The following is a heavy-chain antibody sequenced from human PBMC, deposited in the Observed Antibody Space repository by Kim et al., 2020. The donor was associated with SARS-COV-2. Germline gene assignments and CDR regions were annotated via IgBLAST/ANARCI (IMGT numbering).Heavy chain of an antibody. D-gene: IGHD6-13*01. Sequence: SETLSLTCAVYGGSFSGYYWSWIRQPPGKGLEWIGEINHSGSTNYNPSLKSRVTISVDTSKNQFSLKLSSVTAADTAVYYCARGLFPRIAAASLHPSIRFDPWGQGTLVTVSS. CDR1: GGSFSGYY. CDR3: ARGLFPRIAAASLHPSIRFDP. V-gene: IGHV4-34*01. CDR2: INHSGST. J-gene: IGHJ5*02.